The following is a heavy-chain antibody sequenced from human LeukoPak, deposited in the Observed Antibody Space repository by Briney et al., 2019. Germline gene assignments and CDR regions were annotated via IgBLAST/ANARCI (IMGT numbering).Heavy chain of an antibody. D-gene: IGHD2-2*01. J-gene: IGHJ4*02. Sequence: PSETLSLTCTVSGGSISSYYWSWIRQPAGKGLEWIGRIYTSGSTNYNPSLKSRVTMSVDTSKNQFSLKLSSVTAADTAVYYCARSSSSLDRYCSSTSCPFYYFGYWGQGTLVTVSS. CDR3: ARSSSSLDRYCSSTSCPFYYFGY. V-gene: IGHV4-4*07. CDR2: IYTSGST. CDR1: GGSISSYY.